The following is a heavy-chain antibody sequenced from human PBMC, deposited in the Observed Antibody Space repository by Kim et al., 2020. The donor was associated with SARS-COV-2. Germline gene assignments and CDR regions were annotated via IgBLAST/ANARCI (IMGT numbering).Heavy chain of an antibody. Sequence: SETLSLTCTASGGSISCYYWSWIRQPPGKGLEWIWYIYYSGSTNYNPTPMSRVTTTSKTSTNHTSLKLSTVTAADTAAYYCARTVSGSYAPYYYYYGMD. CDR3: ARTVSGSYAPYYYYYGMD. CDR1: GGSISCYY. D-gene: IGHD3-16*01. V-gene: IGHV4-59*01. CDR2: IYYSGST. J-gene: IGHJ6*01.